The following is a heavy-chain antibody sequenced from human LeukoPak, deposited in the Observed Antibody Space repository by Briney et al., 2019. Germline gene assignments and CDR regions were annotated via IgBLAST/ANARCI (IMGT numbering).Heavy chain of an antibody. V-gene: IGHV3-33*01. Sequence: GGSLRLFCAASGFTFSSYGMHWVRQAPGKGLEWVAVIWYDGSNKYYADSVKGRFTISRDNSKNTLYLQMNSLRAEDTAVYYCARSLPEMATVRALGYWGQGTLVTVSS. CDR3: ARSLPEMATVRALGY. D-gene: IGHD5-24*01. J-gene: IGHJ4*02. CDR2: IWYDGSNK. CDR1: GFTFSSYG.